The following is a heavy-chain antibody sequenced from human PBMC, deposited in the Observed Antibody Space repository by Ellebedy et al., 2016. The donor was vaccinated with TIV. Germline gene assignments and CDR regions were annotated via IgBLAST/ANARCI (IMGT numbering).Heavy chain of an antibody. J-gene: IGHJ6*02. D-gene: IGHD2-2*01. CDR3: LRYCSSTSCYSRYYYGMDV. V-gene: IGHV4-39*01. Sequence: MPSETLSLTCTVSGGSISSSSYYWGWIRQPPGKGLEWIGSIYYSGSTYYNPSLKSRVTISVDTSKNQFSLKLSSVTAADTAVYYCLRYCSSTSCYSRYYYGMDVWGQGTTVTVSS. CDR1: GGSISSSSYY. CDR2: IYYSGST.